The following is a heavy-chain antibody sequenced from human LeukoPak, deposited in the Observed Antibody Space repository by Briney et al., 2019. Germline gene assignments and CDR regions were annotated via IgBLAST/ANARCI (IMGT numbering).Heavy chain of an antibody. V-gene: IGHV3-21*01. CDR3: ARGNCSSTSCFFDY. J-gene: IGHJ4*02. CDR1: GFTFSSYT. CDR2: ITTSSNSI. Sequence: GGSLRLSCAASGFTFSSYTMNWVRQAPGKRLEWVSSITTSSNSIYYADSVKGRFTISRDNAKNSLYLQMNSLRAEDTAVYYCARGNCSSTSCFFDYWGQGTLVTVSS. D-gene: IGHD2-2*01.